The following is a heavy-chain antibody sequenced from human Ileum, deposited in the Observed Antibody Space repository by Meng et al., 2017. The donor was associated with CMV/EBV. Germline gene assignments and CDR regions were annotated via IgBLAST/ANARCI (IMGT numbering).Heavy chain of an antibody. D-gene: IGHD3-3*01. CDR1: GFSFSNYG. Sequence: GESLKISCAASGFSFSNYGIHWVRQAPGKGLEWVVYIPYEGDKRYYGDTVKGRFTISRDNYKSTAYLQMNSLRAEDTAMYYCAKDWSGNYNWFNPWGQGTLVTVSS. V-gene: IGHV3-30*02. CDR3: AKDWSGNYNWFNP. J-gene: IGHJ5*02. CDR2: IPYEGDKR.